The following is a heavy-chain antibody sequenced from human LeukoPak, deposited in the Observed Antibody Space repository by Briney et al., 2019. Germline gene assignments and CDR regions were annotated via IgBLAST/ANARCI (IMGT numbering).Heavy chain of an antibody. Sequence: GSLRLSCAASGFTFSSYGMSWIRQPPGKGLEWIGSIYYSGSTYYNPSLKSRVTISVDTSKNQFSLKLSSVTAADTAVYYCARWSIAARWGYWGQGTLVTVSS. CDR2: IYYSGST. CDR1: GFTFSSYG. J-gene: IGHJ4*02. V-gene: IGHV4-38-2*01. D-gene: IGHD6-6*01. CDR3: ARWSIAARWGY.